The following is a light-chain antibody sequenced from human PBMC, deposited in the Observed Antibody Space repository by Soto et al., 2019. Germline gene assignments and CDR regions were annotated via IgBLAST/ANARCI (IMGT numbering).Light chain of an antibody. CDR3: QQRSSWLLT. CDR1: QSVSSY. CDR2: DAS. V-gene: IGKV3-11*01. J-gene: IGKJ4*01. Sequence: EIVLTQSPATLSLSPGERAALTCRASQSVSSYLAWYQQKPGQAPRLLIYDASNRATGIPARFSGSGSGTDFTLTISSLEPEDFAVYYCQQRSSWLLTFGGGTKMEIK.